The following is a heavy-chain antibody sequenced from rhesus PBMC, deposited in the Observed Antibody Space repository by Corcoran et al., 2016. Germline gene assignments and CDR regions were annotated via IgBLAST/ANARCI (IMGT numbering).Heavy chain of an antibody. V-gene: IGHV4-127*01. CDR3: ARHDCGSWNYFDY. D-gene: IGHD6-25*01. CDR2: INGIVMST. J-gene: IGHJ4*01. CDR1: GYSISRGYD. Sequence: QVQLQESGPGVVKPSETLSLTCAVLGYSISRGYDGRWIRQAPGKGREWNGYINGIVMSTTSKRSLNSSVTLSVDTSKNQLSLKVSAVTTADPSVNYGARHDCGSWNYFDYWGQGVLVTVSS.